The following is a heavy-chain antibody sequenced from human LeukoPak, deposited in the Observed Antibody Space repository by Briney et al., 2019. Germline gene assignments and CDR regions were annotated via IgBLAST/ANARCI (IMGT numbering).Heavy chain of an antibody. CDR3: ARGVSYRVVVTATDFDF. D-gene: IGHD2-21*02. CDR1: GFTFSSFY. CDR2: ISSSSSSI. V-gene: IGHV3-21*01. Sequence: GRSLRLSCEASGFTFSSFYMNWVRQAPGRGLEWVSSISSSSSSIYYADSLKGRFTISRDNAKNSLYLQMNSLRAEDTAVYYCARGVSYRVVVTATDFDFWGQGTLVTVSS. J-gene: IGHJ4*02.